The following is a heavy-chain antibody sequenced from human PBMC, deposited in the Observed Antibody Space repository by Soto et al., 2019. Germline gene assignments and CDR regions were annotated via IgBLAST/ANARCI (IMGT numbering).Heavy chain of an antibody. CDR1: GGSISSYY. V-gene: IGHV4-59*12. CDR2: IYYSGST. D-gene: IGHD3-10*01. CDR3: ARSVRGVRIFEGFDP. J-gene: IGHJ5*02. Sequence: PSETLSLTCTVSGGSISSYYSSWIRQPPGKGLEWIGYIYYSGSTNYNPSRKSRVTISVDTSKNQCALKLSSVTAADSAVYYCARSVRGVRIFEGFDPWGQGTLVTVSS.